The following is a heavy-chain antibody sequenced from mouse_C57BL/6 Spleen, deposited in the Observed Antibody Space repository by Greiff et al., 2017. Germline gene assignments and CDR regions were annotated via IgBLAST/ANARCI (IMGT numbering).Heavy chain of an antibody. V-gene: IGHV10-3*01. J-gene: IGHJ1*03. CDR1: GFTFNTYA. CDR2: LRSKSSNYAT. D-gene: IGHD2-3*01. CDR3: VRDGYFPGWYFDV. Sequence: EVKVVESGGGLVQPKGSLKLSCAASGFTFNTYAMHWVRQAPGKGLEWVARLRSKSSNYATYYADSVKDRFTISRDDSQSMLYLQMNNLKTEDTAMYYWVRDGYFPGWYFDVWGTGTTVTVSS.